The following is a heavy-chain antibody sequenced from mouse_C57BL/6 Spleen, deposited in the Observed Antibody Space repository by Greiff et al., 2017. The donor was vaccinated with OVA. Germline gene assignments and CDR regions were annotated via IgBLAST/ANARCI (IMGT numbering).Heavy chain of an antibody. CDR3: ARKGITTVFDY. J-gene: IGHJ2*01. V-gene: IGHV1-53*01. CDR1: GYTFTSYW. CDR2: INPSNGGT. Sequence: VKLQQPGTELVKPGASVKLSCKASGYTFTSYWMHWVKQRPGQGLEWIGNINPSNGGTNYNEKFKSKATLTVDNSASTAYMQLSSLTSEDSAVYYCARKGITTVFDYWGQGTTLTVSS. D-gene: IGHD1-1*01.